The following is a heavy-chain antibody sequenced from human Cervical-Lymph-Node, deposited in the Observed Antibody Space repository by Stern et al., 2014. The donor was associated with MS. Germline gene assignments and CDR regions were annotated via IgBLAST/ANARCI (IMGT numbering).Heavy chain of an antibody. CDR3: AKSQASDYYDSGYFQH. V-gene: IGHV3-30*18. CDR1: GFTFSSYG. J-gene: IGHJ1*01. D-gene: IGHD3-22*01. Sequence: VQLEESGGGVVQPGRSLRLSCAASGFTFSSYGMHWVRQAPGKGLEWVAVISYDGSNKYYADSVKGRFTISRDNSKNTLYLQMNSLRAEDTAVYYCAKSQASDYYDSGYFQHWGQGTLVTVSS. CDR2: ISYDGSNK.